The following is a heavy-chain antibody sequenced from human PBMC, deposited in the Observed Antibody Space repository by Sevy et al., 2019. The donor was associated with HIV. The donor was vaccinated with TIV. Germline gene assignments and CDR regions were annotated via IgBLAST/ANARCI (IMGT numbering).Heavy chain of an antibody. CDR3: ARDPSYYDSSGYYNGYFHY. J-gene: IGHJ4*02. V-gene: IGHV3-7*01. CDR1: GFTFSSYW. Sequence: GGSLRLSCAASGFTFSSYWMSWVRQAPGKGLEWVANIKQDGSEKYYVDSVKGRFTISRDNAKNSLYLQMNSLRAEDTAVYYCARDPSYYDSSGYYNGYFHYWGQGTLVTVSS. CDR2: IKQDGSEK. D-gene: IGHD3-22*01.